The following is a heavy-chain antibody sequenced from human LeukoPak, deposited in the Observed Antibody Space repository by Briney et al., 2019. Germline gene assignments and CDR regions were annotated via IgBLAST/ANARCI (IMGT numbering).Heavy chain of an antibody. J-gene: IGHJ4*02. CDR2: IKGDGIST. CDR3: AKDHYWSIDY. V-gene: IGHV3-74*01. Sequence: GGSLRLSCAASGFDFSSNWMHWVRHAPGQGLVWVSRIKGDGISTNYADSVKGRFTISRDIAKNTLYLQMNSLRAEDTGVYYCAKDHYWSIDYWGRGTLVTDSS. CDR1: GFDFSSNW. D-gene: IGHD3-3*01.